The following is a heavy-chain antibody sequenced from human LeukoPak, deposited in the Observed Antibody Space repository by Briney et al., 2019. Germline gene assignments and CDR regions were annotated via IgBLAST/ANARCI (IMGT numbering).Heavy chain of an antibody. V-gene: IGHV4-34*01. J-gene: IGHJ4*02. CDR3: ARGGDGYNPFDY. CDR1: GGSFSGYY. Sequence: SETLSLTCAVYGGSFSGYYWSWIGQPPGKGLEWIGEINHSGSTNYNPSLKSRVTISVDTSKNQFSLKLSSVTAADTAVYYCARGGDGYNPFDYWGQGTLVTVSS. D-gene: IGHD5-24*01. CDR2: INHSGST.